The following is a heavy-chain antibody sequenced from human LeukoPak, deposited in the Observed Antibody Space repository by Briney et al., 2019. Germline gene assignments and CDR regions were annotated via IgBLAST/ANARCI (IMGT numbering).Heavy chain of an antibody. CDR1: GGYIRRYY. CDR2: FYSIGST. CDR3: AREVVVDYYYYYMDV. J-gene: IGHJ6*03. V-gene: IGHV4-4*07. D-gene: IGHD3-22*01. Sequence: SETLSLTCTGSGGYIRRYYWSWLREPAGKGVEWVGLFYSIGSTYYIPSLKSRVIMSVDTSKNQFSLQLSSVTAADTAVYYCAREVVVDYYYYYMDVWGKRTTVTVS.